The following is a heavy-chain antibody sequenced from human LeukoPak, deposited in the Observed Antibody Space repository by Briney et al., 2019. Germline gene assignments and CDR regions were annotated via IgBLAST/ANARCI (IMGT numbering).Heavy chain of an antibody. CDR3: ARTAWFGELLFDY. J-gene: IGHJ4*02. V-gene: IGHV4-39*01. CDR2: IYYSGST. Sequence: PSETLSLTCTVSGGSISSSSYYWGWIRQPPGKGLEWIGSIYYSGSTYYNPSLKSRVTISVDTSKNQFSLKLSSVTAADTAVYYCARTAWFGELLFDYWGQGTLVTVSS. CDR1: GGSISSSSYY. D-gene: IGHD3-10*01.